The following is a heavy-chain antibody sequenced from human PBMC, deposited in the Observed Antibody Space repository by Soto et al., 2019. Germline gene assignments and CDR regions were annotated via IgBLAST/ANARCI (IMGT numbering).Heavy chain of an antibody. CDR3: ARDGDVNTGFGKDY. CDR2: IGAGSAGT. D-gene: IGHD3-16*01. J-gene: IGHJ4*02. CDR1: GFAFTSSA. Sequence: PGGSLRLSCAASGFAFTSSAMYWVRQAPGKGLEWVSAIGAGSAGTHYADSLQGRFTISRDDSKNTLYLQMTSLSAEDTAMYYCARDGDVNTGFGKDYWGQGTLVTVSS. V-gene: IGHV3-23*01.